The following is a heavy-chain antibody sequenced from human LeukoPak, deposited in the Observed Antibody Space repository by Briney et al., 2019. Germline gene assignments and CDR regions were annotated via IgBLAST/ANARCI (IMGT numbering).Heavy chain of an antibody. CDR1: GFTFSSYA. Sequence: GSLRLSCAASGFTFSSYAMNWVRQAPGKGLEWIGETNHSGTTNYNPSLKSRVTISLDTSKNQFSLKLTSVTAADTAVYYCARGDQWFWGQGTLVTVSS. D-gene: IGHD3-22*01. J-gene: IGHJ4*02. CDR2: TNHSGTT. CDR3: ARGDQWF. V-gene: IGHV4-34*01.